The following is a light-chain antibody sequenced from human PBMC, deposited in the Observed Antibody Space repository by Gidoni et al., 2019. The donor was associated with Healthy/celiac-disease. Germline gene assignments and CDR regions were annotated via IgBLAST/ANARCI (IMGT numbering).Light chain of an antibody. V-gene: IGKV3-15*01. J-gene: IGKJ1*01. CDR2: VAS. Sequence: EIVMTQSPATLSVSPGERATLSCSASQSVSSNLAWYQQKPGQAPRLLIYVASTRATGIPARCSGRGSGTEFTLTISSLQSEDFAVYYCQQNNNWPRTFGQGTKVEIK. CDR3: QQNNNWPRT. CDR1: QSVSSN.